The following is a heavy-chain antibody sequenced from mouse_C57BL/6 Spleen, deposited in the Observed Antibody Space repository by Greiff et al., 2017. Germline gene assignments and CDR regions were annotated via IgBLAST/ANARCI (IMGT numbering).Heavy chain of an antibody. V-gene: IGHV1-80*01. Sequence: VQLQQSGAELVKPGASVKISCKASGYAFSSDWMNWVKQRPGKGLEWIGQIYPGDGDTNYNGKFKGKATLTADKSSSTAYMQLSSLTSEDSAVYFCARDYYGSSLYYFDYWGQGTTLTVSS. CDR1: GYAFSSDW. CDR3: ARDYYGSSLYYFDY. J-gene: IGHJ2*01. CDR2: IYPGDGDT. D-gene: IGHD1-1*01.